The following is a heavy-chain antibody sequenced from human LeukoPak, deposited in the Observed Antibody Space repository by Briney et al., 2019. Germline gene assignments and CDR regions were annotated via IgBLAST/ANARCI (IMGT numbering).Heavy chain of an antibody. V-gene: IGHV3-30*14. CDR1: GFTFSSYA. CDR2: ISYDGSNK. CDR3: ARDRWELRNAFDI. Sequence: GGSLRLSCAASGFTFSSYAMHWVRQAPGKGLEWVAVISYDGSNKYYADSVKGRFTISRDSSKNTLYLQVGSLRAEDMAVYYCARDRWELRNAFDIWGQGTMVTVSS. J-gene: IGHJ3*02. D-gene: IGHD1-26*01.